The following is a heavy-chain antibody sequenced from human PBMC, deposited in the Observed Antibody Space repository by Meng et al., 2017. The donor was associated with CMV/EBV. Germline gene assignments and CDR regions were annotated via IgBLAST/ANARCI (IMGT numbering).Heavy chain of an antibody. D-gene: IGHD6-19*01. CDR1: GGSISSSSYY. J-gene: IGHJ5*02. CDR2: IYYSGST. V-gene: IGHV4-39*01. CDR3: ARQGDESSGWYAGFDP. Sequence: SETLSLTCTVSGGSISSSSYYWGWIRQPPGKGLEWIGSIYYSGSTYYNPSLKSRVTISVDTSKNQFSLKLTSVTAADTAVFYCARQGDESSGWYAGFDPWGQGTLVTVSS.